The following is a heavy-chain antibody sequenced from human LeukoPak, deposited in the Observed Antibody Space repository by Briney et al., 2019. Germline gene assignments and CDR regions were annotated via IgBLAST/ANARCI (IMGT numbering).Heavy chain of an antibody. Sequence: SETLSLTCTVSGGSISSYYWSWIRQPPGKGLEWIGYIYYSGSTNYNPSLKSRVTISVDTSKDQFSLKLSSVTAADTAVYYCARQNLDCSGGSCYGKYYFDYWGQGTLVTVSS. J-gene: IGHJ4*02. CDR3: ARQNLDCSGGSCYGKYYFDY. CDR2: IYYSGST. D-gene: IGHD2-15*01. CDR1: GGSISSYY. V-gene: IGHV4-59*08.